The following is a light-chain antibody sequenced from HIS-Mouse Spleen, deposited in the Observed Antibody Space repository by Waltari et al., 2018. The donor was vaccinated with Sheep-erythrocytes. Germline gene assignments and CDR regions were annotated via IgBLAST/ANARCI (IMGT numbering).Light chain of an antibody. J-gene: IGLJ1*01. Sequence: QSALTQPRSVSGSPGQSVTISCTGTSSDVGGSNYVSWYLQHPGKAPKLMIYDVSKRPSGVPDRFSGSKSGNTASLTISGLQAEDEADYYCCSHAGSYNHVFATGTKVTVL. CDR1: SSDVGGSNY. V-gene: IGLV2-11*01. CDR3: CSHAGSYNHV. CDR2: DVS.